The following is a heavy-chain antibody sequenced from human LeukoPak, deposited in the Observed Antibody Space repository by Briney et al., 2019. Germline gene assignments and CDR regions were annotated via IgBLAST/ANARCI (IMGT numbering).Heavy chain of an antibody. Sequence: SETLSLTCTVSGGSISSYYWSWIRQPPGKGLEWIGYIYYSGSTNYNPSLKSRVTISVDTSKNQFSLKLSSVTAADTAVYYCASGATSWAHMDVWGEGTTVTVSS. CDR3: ASGATSWAHMDV. J-gene: IGHJ6*03. CDR1: GGSISSYY. CDR2: IYYSGST. D-gene: IGHD3-16*01. V-gene: IGHV4-59*01.